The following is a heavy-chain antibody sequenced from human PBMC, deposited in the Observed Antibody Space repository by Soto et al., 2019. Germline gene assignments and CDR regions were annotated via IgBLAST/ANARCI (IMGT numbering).Heavy chain of an antibody. CDR3: ARAGGAGAGHDWFDP. J-gene: IGHJ5*02. CDR1: GGSISNGGYY. CDR2: THYSGST. D-gene: IGHD6-13*01. Sequence: QVQLQESGPGLVRPSQSLSVTCAVSGGSISNGGYYWSWIRQHPGKGLEWMGYTHYSGSTYYNPSLWSRLNISIDTSKNQFSLRLNSVTAADTAVYYCARAGGAGAGHDWFDPWGQGTLVTVSS. V-gene: IGHV4-31*11.